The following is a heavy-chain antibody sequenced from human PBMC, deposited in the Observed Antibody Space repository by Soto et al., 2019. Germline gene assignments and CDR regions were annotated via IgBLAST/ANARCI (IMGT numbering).Heavy chain of an antibody. J-gene: IGHJ6*02. V-gene: IGHV5-10-1*04. CDR1: GYSFTSYW. Sequence: PGESLKISCKGSGYSFTSYWISWVRQMPGKGLEWMGRIDPSDSYTNYSPSFQGQVTISADKSTNTAYLQWSSLKASDTAMYYCARPPLPGIVVPGGYNYHDGLDVWGQGTPVTVSS. D-gene: IGHD6-19*01. CDR3: ARPPLPGIVVPGGYNYHDGLDV. CDR2: IDPSDSYT.